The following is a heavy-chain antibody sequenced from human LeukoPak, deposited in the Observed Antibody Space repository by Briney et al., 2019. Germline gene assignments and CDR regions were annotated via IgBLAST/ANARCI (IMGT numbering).Heavy chain of an antibody. Sequence: KPSETPSLTCAVYGGSFSGYYWSWIRQPPGKGLEWIGEINHSGSTNYNPSLKSRVTISVDTSKNQFSLKLSSVTAADTAVYYCAHDYGDYGFWFDPWGQGTLVTVSS. CDR1: GGSFSGYY. CDR2: INHSGST. D-gene: IGHD4-17*01. V-gene: IGHV4-34*01. J-gene: IGHJ5*02. CDR3: AHDYGDYGFWFDP.